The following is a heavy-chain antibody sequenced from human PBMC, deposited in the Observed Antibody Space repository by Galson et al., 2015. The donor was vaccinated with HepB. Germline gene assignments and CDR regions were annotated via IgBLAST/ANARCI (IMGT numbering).Heavy chain of an antibody. Sequence: SLRLSCAASGFTFSRYAMTWVRQAPGKGLEWISSITSNGGRTFYTNSVKGRFTISRDNSRNTVVLQLSSRRPEDTAVYYCAKDGIMVSNNPYQLHFWGQGTLVSVSS. D-gene: IGHD2-8*01. V-gene: IGHV3-23*01. J-gene: IGHJ4*02. CDR3: AKDGIMVSNNPYQLHF. CDR2: ITSNGGRT. CDR1: GFTFSRYA.